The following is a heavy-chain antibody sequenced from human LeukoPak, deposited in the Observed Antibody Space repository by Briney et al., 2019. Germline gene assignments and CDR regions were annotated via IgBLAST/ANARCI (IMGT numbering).Heavy chain of an antibody. J-gene: IGHJ4*02. Sequence: GGSLRLSCAAYGFTFSDYWMNWVRQVPGKGLVWVSRINSGGSRTTYADSVKGRFTISRDNAKNTLYLQMDSLRAEDTGVYYCARSNQADDYWGQGTLVTVSS. V-gene: IGHV3-74*01. CDR1: GFTFSDYW. CDR2: INSGGSRT. CDR3: ARSNQADDY. D-gene: IGHD1-14*01.